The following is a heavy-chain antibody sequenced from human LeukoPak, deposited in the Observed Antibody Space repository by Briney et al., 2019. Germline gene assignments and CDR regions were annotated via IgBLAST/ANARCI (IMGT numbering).Heavy chain of an antibody. V-gene: IGHV3-30-3*01. CDR1: GFTFSSYA. D-gene: IGHD3-10*01. CDR2: ISYDGSNK. J-gene: IGHJ4*02. CDR3: ARGLQSGTQRGYFDY. Sequence: PGRSLRLSCAASGFTFSSYAMHWVRQAPDKGLEWVAVISYDGSNKYYADSVKGRFTISRDNSNNTLYLQMNSLRAEDTAVYYCARGLQSGTQRGYFDYWGQGTLVTVSS.